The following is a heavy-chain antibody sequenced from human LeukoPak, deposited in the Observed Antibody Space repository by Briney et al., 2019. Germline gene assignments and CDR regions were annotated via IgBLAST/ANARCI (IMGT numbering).Heavy chain of an antibody. CDR1: GFTFSDYY. J-gene: IGHJ5*02. V-gene: IGHV3-11*01. CDR2: ISSSGSTI. D-gene: IGHD6-13*01. Sequence: GGSLRLSCAASGFTFSDYYMSWIRQAPGKGLEWVSYISSSGSTIYYADSVKGRFTISRDNAKNSLYLQMNSLRAEDTAVYYCARALAAQQLVHDWFDPWGQGTLVTVFS. CDR3: ARALAAQQLVHDWFDP.